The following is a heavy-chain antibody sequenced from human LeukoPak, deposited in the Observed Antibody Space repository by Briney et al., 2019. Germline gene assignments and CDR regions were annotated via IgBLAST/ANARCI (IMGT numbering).Heavy chain of an antibody. V-gene: IGHV3-23*01. J-gene: IGHJ3*02. Sequence: PGGSHRLTCAASGFTFSSYAMSWVRQAPGKGLEWVSGISGSGGNTYDADSVKGRFTISRDNSKKTLYLEMNSLRAEDTAVYYCSNRKRGSGSSRRDGGLDIWGQERIVPLFS. D-gene: IGHD3-10*01. CDR1: GFTFSSYA. CDR3: SNRKRGSGSSRRDGGLDI. CDR2: ISGSGGNT.